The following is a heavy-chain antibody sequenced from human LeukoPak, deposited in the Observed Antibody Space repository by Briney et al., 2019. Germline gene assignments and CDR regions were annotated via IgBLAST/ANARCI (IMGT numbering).Heavy chain of an antibody. CDR2: IIPILGIA. CDR1: GGTFSSYT. D-gene: IGHD3-10*01. CDR3: ARGDKYWYFDL. J-gene: IGHJ2*01. V-gene: IGHV1-69*02. Sequence: SVKVSCKASGGTFSSYTISWVRQAPGQGLEWMGRIIPILGIANYAQKFQGRVTITADKSTSTAYMELSSLRSEDTAVFYCARGDKYWYFDLWGRGTLVTVSS.